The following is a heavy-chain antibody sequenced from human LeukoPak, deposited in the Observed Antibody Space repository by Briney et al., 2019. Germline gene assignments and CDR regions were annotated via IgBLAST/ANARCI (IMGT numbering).Heavy chain of an antibody. V-gene: IGHV3-74*01. CDR3: ARAIRL. CDR1: GFTFSSHW. CDR2: INTDGSTT. Sequence: GGSLRLSCAASGFTFSSHWMHWVRQAPGKGLVWVSRINTDGSTTSYADSVKGRFTISRDNAKNSVYLQMNSLRAEDTGIYYCARAIRLWGQGTLVTVSS. D-gene: IGHD1-1*01. J-gene: IGHJ4*02.